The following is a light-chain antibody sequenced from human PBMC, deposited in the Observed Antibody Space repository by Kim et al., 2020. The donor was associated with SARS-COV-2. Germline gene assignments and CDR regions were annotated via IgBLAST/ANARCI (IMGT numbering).Light chain of an antibody. CDR2: KDS. J-gene: IGLJ3*02. V-gene: IGLV3-16*01. CDR3: LSADSSGTSLV. CDR1: ALPKKY. Sequence: SYELTQPPSVSVSLGQMARITCSGEALPKKYAYWYQQKPGQFPVLVIYKDSERPSGIPERFSGSSSGTIVTLTISGVQAEDEADYYCLSADSSGTSLVFGGGTKLTVL.